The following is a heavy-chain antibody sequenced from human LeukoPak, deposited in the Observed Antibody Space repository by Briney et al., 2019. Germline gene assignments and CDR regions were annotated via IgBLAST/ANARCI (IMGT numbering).Heavy chain of an antibody. D-gene: IGHD3-9*01. CDR3: AKASYYDILTGYYYFDY. CDR2: ISWNSGSI. V-gene: IGHV3-9*03. Sequence: GRSLRLSCAASGFTFDDYAMHWVRHAPGKGLEWVSGISWNSGSIVYADSVKGRFTISRDSAKNSLYLQMNSLRAEDMALYYCAKASYYDILTGYYYFDYWGQGTLVTVSS. J-gene: IGHJ4*02. CDR1: GFTFDDYA.